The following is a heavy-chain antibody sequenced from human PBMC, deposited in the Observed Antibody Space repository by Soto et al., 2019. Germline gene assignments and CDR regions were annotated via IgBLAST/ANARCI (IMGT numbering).Heavy chain of an antibody. CDR1: GFTFSSYA. CDR2: ISYDGSNK. CDR3: ARGAYLNWFDP. J-gene: IGHJ5*02. Sequence: GGSLRLSCAASGFTFSSYAMHWVRQAPGKGLEWVAVISYDGSNKYYADSVKGRFTISRDNSKNMLYLQMNSLRAEDTAVYYCARGAYLNWFDPWGQGTLVTVSS. V-gene: IGHV3-30-3*01.